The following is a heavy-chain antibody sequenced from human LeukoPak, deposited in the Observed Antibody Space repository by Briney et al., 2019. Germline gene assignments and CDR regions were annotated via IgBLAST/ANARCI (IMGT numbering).Heavy chain of an antibody. D-gene: IGHD3-22*01. CDR1: GFTFSDHF. CDR2: IRHKSYRFTT. J-gene: IGHJ3*02. Sequence: PGGSLRLSCAVSGFTFSDHFMDWVRQAPGKGLEWVGRIRHKSYRFTTEYAASVKGRFTISRDDSKNSLSLQMSSLKTEDTAVYYCARVSYDRSGHDGLDIWGQGTRVTVSP. CDR3: ARVSYDRSGHDGLDI. V-gene: IGHV3-72*01.